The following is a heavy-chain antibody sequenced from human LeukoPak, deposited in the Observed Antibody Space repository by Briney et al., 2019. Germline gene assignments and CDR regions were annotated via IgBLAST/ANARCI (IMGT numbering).Heavy chain of an antibody. CDR3: AMGGSYKFDY. CDR1: GFTFSSYE. Sequence: GGSLRLSWAASGFTFSSYEMNWVRQAPGKGLEWVSYISSSGRTIYYADSVKGRFTISRDNAKNSLYLQMNSLRAEDTAAYYCAMGGSYKFDYWGQGTLVTVSS. J-gene: IGHJ4*02. V-gene: IGHV3-48*03. D-gene: IGHD1-26*01. CDR2: ISSSGRTI.